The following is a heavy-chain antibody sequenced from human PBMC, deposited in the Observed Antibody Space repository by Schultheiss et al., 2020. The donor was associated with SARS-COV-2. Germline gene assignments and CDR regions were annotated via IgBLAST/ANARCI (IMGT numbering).Heavy chain of an antibody. J-gene: IGHJ4*02. CDR3: AREGVPNGELELQSPSSFDY. D-gene: IGHD1-7*01. V-gene: IGHV3-74*01. Sequence: GESLKISCAASGFTFSSYAMHWVRQAPGKGLVWVSRINSDGSSTSYADSVKGRFTISRDNAKNTLYLQMNSLRAEDTAVYYCAREGVPNGELELQSPSSFDYWGQGTLVTVSS. CDR2: INSDGSST. CDR1: GFTFSSYA.